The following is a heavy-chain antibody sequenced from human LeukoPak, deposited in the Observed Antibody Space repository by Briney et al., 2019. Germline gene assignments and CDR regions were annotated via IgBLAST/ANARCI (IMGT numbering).Heavy chain of an antibody. CDR3: AREHPHYYDSSGYYY. D-gene: IGHD3-22*01. V-gene: IGHV3-11*01. CDR2: ITSSGSTI. J-gene: IGHJ4*02. CDR1: GFTFSDYY. Sequence: PGGSLRLSCAASGFTFSDYYMSWIRQAPGKGLEWVSYITSSGSTIYYADSVKGRFTIPRDNAKNSLYLQMNSLRAEDTAVYYCAREHPHYYDSSGYYYWGQGTLVTVSS.